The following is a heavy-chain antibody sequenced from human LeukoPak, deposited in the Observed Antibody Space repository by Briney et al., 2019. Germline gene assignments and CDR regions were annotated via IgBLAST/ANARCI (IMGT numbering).Heavy chain of an antibody. Sequence: SETLSLTCAVYGGSFSGYYWSWIRQPPGKGLEWIGEINHSGSTNYNPSLKSRVTMSVDTSKNQFSLKLSSVTAADTAVYYCARVENSGSSSGRAFDIWGQGTMVTVSS. CDR3: ARVENSGSSSGRAFDI. CDR1: GGSFSGYY. D-gene: IGHD1-26*01. CDR2: INHSGST. V-gene: IGHV4-34*01. J-gene: IGHJ3*02.